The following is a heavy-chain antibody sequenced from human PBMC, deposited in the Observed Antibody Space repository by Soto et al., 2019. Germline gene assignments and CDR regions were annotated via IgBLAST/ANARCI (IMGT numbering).Heavy chain of an antibody. V-gene: IGHV4-4*07. D-gene: IGHD3-3*01. CDR1: GGSVSSYY. Sequence: PSETLSLTCTVSGGSVSSYYWSWVRQPAGKGLEWIGRLYNSGNTNYNPSLKSRVIMSAEMSKNQFSLNLSSVTAADTAVYYCARALKGSGSDYYYYYGLDVWGQGTTVTVSS. J-gene: IGHJ6*02. CDR3: ARALKGSGSDYYYYYGLDV. CDR2: LYNSGNT.